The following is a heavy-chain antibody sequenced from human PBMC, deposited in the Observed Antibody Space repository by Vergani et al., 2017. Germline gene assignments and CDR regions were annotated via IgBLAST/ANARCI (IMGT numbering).Heavy chain of an antibody. CDR3: ARHFTLEWLEKLGWIDP. V-gene: IGHV4-39*01. CDR2: IYYSGST. Sequence: QLQLQESGPGLVKPSATLSLTCSVSGASIRSSNYYWGWIRQPPGKGLEWIASIYYSGSTYYNPSLKSRVTISVDTSKNHFSLKLSSVTAADTAVYFCARHFTLEWLEKLGWIDPWGQGILVTVSS. D-gene: IGHD3-3*01. CDR1: GASIRSSNYY. J-gene: IGHJ5*02.